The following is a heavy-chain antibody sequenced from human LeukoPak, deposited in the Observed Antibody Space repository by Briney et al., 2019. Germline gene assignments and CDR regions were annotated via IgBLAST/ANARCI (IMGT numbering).Heavy chain of an antibody. Sequence: TGGSLRLSCAASGFTFSSYAMSWVRQAPGKGLEWVSAISGSGGSTYYADSVKGRFIISRDNSKNTLYLQMNSLRAEDTAVYYCARDYLVVVPTATPGDYWGQGTLVTVSS. J-gene: IGHJ4*02. D-gene: IGHD2-2*01. CDR3: ARDYLVVVPTATPGDY. CDR1: GFTFSSYA. CDR2: ISGSGGST. V-gene: IGHV3-23*01.